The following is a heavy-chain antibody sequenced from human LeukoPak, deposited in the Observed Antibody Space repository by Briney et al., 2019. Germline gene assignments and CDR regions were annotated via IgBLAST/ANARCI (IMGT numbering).Heavy chain of an antibody. CDR1: GYSFTSYW. CDR3: ARGGDTYYDSSGYSDY. J-gene: IGHJ4*02. Sequence: GESLKISCKGSGYSFTSYWIGWARQMPGKGLEWMGIIYPGDSDTRYSPSFQGQVTISADKSISTAYLQWSSLKASDTAMYYCARGGDTYYDSSGYSDYWGQGTLVTVSS. V-gene: IGHV5-51*01. D-gene: IGHD3-22*01. CDR2: IYPGDSDT.